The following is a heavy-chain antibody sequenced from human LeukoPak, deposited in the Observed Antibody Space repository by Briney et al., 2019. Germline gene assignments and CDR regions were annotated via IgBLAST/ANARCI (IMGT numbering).Heavy chain of an antibody. CDR1: GDIFSSNSAA. V-gene: IGHV6-1*01. J-gene: IGHJ4*02. CDR3: ARDSLLWFGELLSVFDY. D-gene: IGHD3-10*01. Sequence: SQTLSLTCAISGDIFSSNSAAWNWIRQSPSRGLEWLGRTYYKSKLYNDYAVSVKSRITINPDTSKNQFSLQLNSVTPEDTAVYYCARDSLLWFGELLSVFDYWGQGTLVTVSS. CDR2: TYYKSKLYN.